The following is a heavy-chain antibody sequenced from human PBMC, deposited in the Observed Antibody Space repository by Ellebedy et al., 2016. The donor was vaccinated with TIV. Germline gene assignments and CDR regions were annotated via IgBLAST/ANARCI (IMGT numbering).Heavy chain of an antibody. CDR2: INPKSGGT. Sequence: AASVKVSCKASRYTFTDYYVHWVRQAPGQGLEWMGWINPKSGGTIYAQKFQGRVTVTGDTSISTAYMELSRLIPDDTAVYSCVRDLTKYGSSSYWGQGTLVTGSS. J-gene: IGHJ4*02. D-gene: IGHD2-15*01. CDR1: RYTFTDYY. CDR3: VRDLTKYGSSSY. V-gene: IGHV1-2*02.